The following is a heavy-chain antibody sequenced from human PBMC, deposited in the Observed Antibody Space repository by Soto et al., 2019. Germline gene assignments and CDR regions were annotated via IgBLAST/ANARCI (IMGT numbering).Heavy chain of an antibody. CDR1: GLSLSTNGGG. Sequence: HITVKESGPTLVKATQSLTLTCTFSGLSLSTNGGGFGWIRQPPGKALEWVAAIFWDDDKSYSPSLKSKLTITKDTSKTQVALTMTHMDPVDTATYFCAHTKVTHWLGPHFDVWGHGTLVTVSS. D-gene: IGHD6-19*01. CDR3: AHTKVTHWLGPHFDV. CDR2: IFWDDDK. V-gene: IGHV2-5*02. J-gene: IGHJ4*01.